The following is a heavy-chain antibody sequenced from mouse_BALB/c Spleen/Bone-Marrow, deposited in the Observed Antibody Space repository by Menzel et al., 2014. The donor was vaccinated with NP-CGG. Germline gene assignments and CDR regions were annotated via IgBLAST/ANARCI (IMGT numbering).Heavy chain of an antibody. Sequence: QAQLKESGPGLVQPSQSLSITCTVSGFSLTTYGVHWVRQSLGKGLEWLGVIWSGGSIDYNAAFISRLSISKDNSKSQVFFKMNSLQPKDTAIYYCARNGAMDYWCQGTSVTVPS. V-gene: IGHV2-2*02. J-gene: IGHJ4*01. CDR2: IWSGGSI. CDR3: ARNGAMDY. CDR1: GFSLTTYG.